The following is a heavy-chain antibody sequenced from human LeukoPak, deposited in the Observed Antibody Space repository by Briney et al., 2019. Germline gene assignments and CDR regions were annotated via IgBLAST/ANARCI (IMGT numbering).Heavy chain of an antibody. V-gene: IGHV4-59*08. D-gene: IGHD4-17*01. CDR2: IYYSGSS. CDR3: ARATVTSYYFDY. Sequence: SETLSLTCTVSGGSISSYYWSWIRQPPGKGLEWIGYIYYSGSSNYNPSLKSRVTISVDTSKNQFSLKLSSVTAADTAVYYCARATVTSYYFDYWGQGTLVTVSS. CDR1: GGSISSYY. J-gene: IGHJ4*02.